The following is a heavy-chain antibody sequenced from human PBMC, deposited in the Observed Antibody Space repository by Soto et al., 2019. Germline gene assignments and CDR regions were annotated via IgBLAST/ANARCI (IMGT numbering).Heavy chain of an antibody. CDR1: GFTFSSYN. V-gene: IGHV3-21*01. CDR2: ISSSSSTI. J-gene: IGHJ4*02. Sequence: EVQLVESGGGLVKPGGSLRLSCAASGFTFSSYNMNWVRQAPGKGLEWVSSISSSSSTIHYADSVKGRFTISRDDANNSLYLQMNSLRDEDTAIYYCARDADGNCDYWGPGTLVTVSS. CDR3: ARDADGNCDY.